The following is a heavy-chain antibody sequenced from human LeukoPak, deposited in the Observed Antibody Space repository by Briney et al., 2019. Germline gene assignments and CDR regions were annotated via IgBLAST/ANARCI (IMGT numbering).Heavy chain of an antibody. J-gene: IGHJ4*02. D-gene: IGHD3-10*01. CDR1: GGSISSGGYY. CDR2: IYYSGST. Sequence: SQTLSLTCTVSGGSISSGGYYWSWIRQYPGKGLEWIAYIYYSGSTYYNPSLKSRVTISVDTSKNQFSLKLSPVTAADTAVYYCARVRGWDRETVDYWGQGTLVTVSS. CDR3: ARVRGWDRETVDY. V-gene: IGHV4-31*03.